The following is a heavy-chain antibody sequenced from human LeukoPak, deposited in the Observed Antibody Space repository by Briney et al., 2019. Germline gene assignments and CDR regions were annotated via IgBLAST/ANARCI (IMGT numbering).Heavy chain of an antibody. CDR1: AYSISSGYY. J-gene: IGHJ4*02. Sequence: SETLSLTCTVSAYSISSGYYWGWLRQPPGKGLEWIGSIYHSGSTYYNPSLKSRVTISVDTSKNQFSLKLNSVTAADTAVYYCARVSQQQLPHIFDYWGQGTLVTVSS. CDR3: ARVSQQQLPHIFDY. D-gene: IGHD6-13*01. V-gene: IGHV4-38-2*02. CDR2: IYHSGST.